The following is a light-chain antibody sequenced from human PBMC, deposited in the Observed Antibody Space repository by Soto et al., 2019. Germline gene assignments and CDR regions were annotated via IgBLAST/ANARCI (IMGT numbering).Light chain of an antibody. CDR1: QRVSSSH. J-gene: IGKJ1*01. CDR2: GAS. V-gene: IGKV3-20*01. Sequence: EIVLTQSPGTLSLSPGERATLSCRASQRVSSSHLAWYQQKPGQAPRLLIYGASSRATGIPDRFSGSGSGTDFTLTISRLEPEDFAVYYCQQYGSTPRTFGQGTNVEIK. CDR3: QQYGSTPRT.